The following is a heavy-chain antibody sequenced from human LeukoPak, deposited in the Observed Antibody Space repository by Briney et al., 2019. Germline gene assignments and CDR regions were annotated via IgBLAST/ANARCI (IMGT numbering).Heavy chain of an antibody. J-gene: IGHJ5*02. CDR2: ITGTGSTT. CDR3: ARQPNWNDLGRFDP. CDR1: GFSFSTYA. D-gene: IGHD1-1*01. V-gene: IGHV3-23*01. Sequence: GSLRLSCSASGFSFSTYAMSWVRQAPGKGLNGVSRITGTGSTTQYAESVKGRFTISRDNSRSTLYLQMNSLRAEDTAVYYCARQPNWNDLGRFDPWGQGTLVTVSS.